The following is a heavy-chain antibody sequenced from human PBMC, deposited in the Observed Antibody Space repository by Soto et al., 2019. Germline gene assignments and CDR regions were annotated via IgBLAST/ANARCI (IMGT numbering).Heavy chain of an antibody. CDR1: GGSISSGDYY. CDR2: IYYSGST. J-gene: IGHJ4*02. D-gene: IGHD3-10*01. Sequence: SETLSLTCTVSGGSISSGDYYWSWIRQPPGKGLEWIGYIYYSGSTYYNPSLKSRVTISVDTSKNQFSLKLSSVTAADTAVFYFARMYYYGSGSYYNGPLDYWGQGTLVTVSS. CDR3: ARMYYYGSGSYYNGPLDY. V-gene: IGHV4-30-4*01.